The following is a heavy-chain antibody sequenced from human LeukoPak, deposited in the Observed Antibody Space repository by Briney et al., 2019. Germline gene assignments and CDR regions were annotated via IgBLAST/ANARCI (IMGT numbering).Heavy chain of an antibody. Sequence: PSETLSLTCTVSGYSISSCYYWGWIRPPPRKGLEWVGSIYHSGSTYYHPSLKSRVTISVDTSKNQFSLKLSSVTAADTAVYYCARLLAAAPFDYWGQGTLVTVSS. V-gene: IGHV4-38-2*02. J-gene: IGHJ4*02. CDR3: ARLLAAAPFDY. CDR2: IYHSGST. CDR1: GYSISSCYY. D-gene: IGHD6-13*01.